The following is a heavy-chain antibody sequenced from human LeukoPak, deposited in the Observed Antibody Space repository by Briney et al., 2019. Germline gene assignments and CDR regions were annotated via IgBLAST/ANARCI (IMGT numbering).Heavy chain of an antibody. V-gene: IGHV1-69*05. Sequence: ASVKVSCKASGGTFSSYAISWVRQAPGQGLEWMGGIIPIFGTANYAQKFQGRVTITTDESTSTAYMELSSLRSEDTAVYYCARARWFGELSNYYYMDVWGKGTTVTVSS. CDR2: IIPIFGTA. CDR3: ARARWFGELSNYYYMDV. CDR1: GGTFSSYA. J-gene: IGHJ6*03. D-gene: IGHD3-10*01.